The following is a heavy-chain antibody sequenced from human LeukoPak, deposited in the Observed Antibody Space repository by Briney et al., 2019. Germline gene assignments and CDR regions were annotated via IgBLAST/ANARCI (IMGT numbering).Heavy chain of an antibody. CDR3: ARGGARSGPAAVPGDY. D-gene: IGHD2-2*01. Sequence: GGSLRLSCAASGFIFSEFVVHWVRQAPGKGLEYVSTISSNGGIIYYANSVKGRFTISRDNFKNTLYLQMGSLRAEDMGVYYCARGGARSGPAAVPGDYWGQGTLVTVSS. V-gene: IGHV3-64*01. CDR1: GFIFSEFV. CDR2: ISSNGGII. J-gene: IGHJ4*02.